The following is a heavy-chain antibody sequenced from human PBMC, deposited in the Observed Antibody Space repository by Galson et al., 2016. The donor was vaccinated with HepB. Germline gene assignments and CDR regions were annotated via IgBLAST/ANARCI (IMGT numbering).Heavy chain of an antibody. Sequence: SLRLSCAGSGLSLSPYAMSWGRQAPGKGLEWVSGISASGGSKTYADSVRGRFIISRDNSNNKLFLQMNSLTTEDTAIYFCAKDRLSGHGDYSWGIFDIWGRGTEATVSS. J-gene: IGHJ3*02. CDR2: ISASGGSK. CDR3: AKDRLSGHGDYSWGIFDI. V-gene: IGHV3-23*01. D-gene: IGHD4-17*01. CDR1: GLSLSPYA.